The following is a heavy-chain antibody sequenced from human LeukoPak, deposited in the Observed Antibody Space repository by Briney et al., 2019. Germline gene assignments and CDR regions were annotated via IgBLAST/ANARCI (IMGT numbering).Heavy chain of an antibody. CDR1: GYTFTSYY. D-gene: IGHD3-22*01. CDR3: ARAVNYDEALDFDY. J-gene: IGHJ4*02. CDR2: INANSGST. V-gene: IGHV1-46*01. Sequence: ASVKVSCKASGYTFTSYYIHWVRQTPGQGLEWMGIINANSGSTTNAQRFQGRVTMTRDTSTSTVYMELSSLRSEDTAVYYCARAVNYDEALDFDYWGQGTLVTVSS.